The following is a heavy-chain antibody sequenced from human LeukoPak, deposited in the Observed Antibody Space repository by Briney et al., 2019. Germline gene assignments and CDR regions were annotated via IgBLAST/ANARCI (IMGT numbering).Heavy chain of an antibody. CDR2: INAGNGNT. V-gene: IGHV1-3*01. CDR3: ARDRRGYYYYYGMDV. Sequence: ALVKVSCKASGYTFTNYAVHWVRQAPGQRLEWMGWINAGNGNTKCSQKFQGRVTITRDTSAGTAYLELSSLTSEDTAVYYCARDRRGYYYYYGMDVWGQGTTVTVSS. J-gene: IGHJ6*02. CDR1: GYTFTNYA. D-gene: IGHD2/OR15-2a*01.